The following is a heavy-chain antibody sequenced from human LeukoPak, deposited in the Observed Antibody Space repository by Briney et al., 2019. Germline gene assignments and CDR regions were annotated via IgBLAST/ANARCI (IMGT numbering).Heavy chain of an antibody. J-gene: IGHJ6*03. D-gene: IGHD3-22*01. CDR3: ARDGYYDSSGAPDYYYYMDV. CDR1: GDSVSSNNAA. CDR2: TYYRSYWDN. V-gene: IGHV6-1*01. Sequence: SQTLSLTCAISGDSVSSNNAAWTWIRQSPARGLEWLGRTYYRSYWDNDYTVSLKSRITINADTAKNQFSLQLNSVAPEDTAVYYCARDGYYDSSGAPDYYYYMDVWGKGTTVTISS.